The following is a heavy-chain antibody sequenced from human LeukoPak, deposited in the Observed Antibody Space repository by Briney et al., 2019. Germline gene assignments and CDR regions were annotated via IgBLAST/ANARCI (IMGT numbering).Heavy chain of an antibody. Sequence: HPGRSLRLSCAASGFTFSSYAMHWVRQAPGKGLEWVSAISGSGGSTYYADSVKGRFTISRDNSKNTLYLQMNSLRAEDTAVYYCAKELMVRGDVKGFLHYFDYWGQGTLVTVSS. J-gene: IGHJ4*02. CDR2: ISGSGGST. D-gene: IGHD3-10*01. CDR3: AKELMVRGDVKGFLHYFDY. V-gene: IGHV3-23*01. CDR1: GFTFSSYA.